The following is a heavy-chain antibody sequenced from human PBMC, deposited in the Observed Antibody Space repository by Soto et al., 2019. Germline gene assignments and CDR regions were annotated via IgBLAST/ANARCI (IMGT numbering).Heavy chain of an antibody. CDR1: GGSISSYY. J-gene: IGHJ5*02. V-gene: IGHV4-34*01. D-gene: IGHD5-12*01. CDR3: ARRGGISIVATFDP. CDR2: INHSGST. Sequence: PSETLSLTCTVSGGSISSYYWSWIRQPPGKGLEWIGEINHSGSTNYNPSLKSRVTISVDTSKNQFSLKLSSVTAADTAVYYCARRGGISIVATFDPWGQGTLVTVSS.